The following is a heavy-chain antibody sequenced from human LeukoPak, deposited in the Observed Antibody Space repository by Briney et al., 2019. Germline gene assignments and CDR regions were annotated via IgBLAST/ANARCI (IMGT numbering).Heavy chain of an antibody. D-gene: IGHD2-2*01. J-gene: IGHJ4*02. CDR1: GFTFNNYA. CDR3: VRAAPRDCSSTSCSLFDS. Sequence: QPGGSLRLSCVGSGFTFNNYAMSWVRQAPRKGLEWVSGIRISGGAIYYADSVKGRFTISRDTSKDTLYLQMHSLRAEDTAVYYCVRAAPRDCSSTSCSLFDSWGQGTLVTVSS. CDR2: IRISGGAI. V-gene: IGHV3-23*01.